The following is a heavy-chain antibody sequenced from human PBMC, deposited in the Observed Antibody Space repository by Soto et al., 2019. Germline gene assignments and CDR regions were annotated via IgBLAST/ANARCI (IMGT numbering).Heavy chain of an antibody. Sequence: PGGSLRLSCAASKFIFSTYWMTWVRQAPGKGLEWVANIKHDGSETHYVDSVKGRFTISRDNAKNSLHLQMNSLRVEDTAVYYCVGDGNHWNDXEYWGQGTLVTVSS. D-gene: IGHD1-1*01. CDR1: KFIFSTYW. CDR3: VGDGNHWNDXEY. V-gene: IGHV3-7*01. J-gene: IGHJ4*02. CDR2: IKHDGSET.